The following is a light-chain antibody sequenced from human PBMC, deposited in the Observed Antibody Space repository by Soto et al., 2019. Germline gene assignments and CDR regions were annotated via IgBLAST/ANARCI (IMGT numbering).Light chain of an antibody. Sequence: EIVMTQSPAALSVSPGERATLSCRASQSVSNNLAWYQQKAGQPPRLLIFGAFTRATGIPARFSGSGSGTEFTLTINNLQPEDFAVYYCQQYDNWTPFTFGPGTKVDIK. J-gene: IGKJ3*01. CDR3: QQYDNWTPFT. CDR2: GAF. CDR1: QSVSNN. V-gene: IGKV3-15*01.